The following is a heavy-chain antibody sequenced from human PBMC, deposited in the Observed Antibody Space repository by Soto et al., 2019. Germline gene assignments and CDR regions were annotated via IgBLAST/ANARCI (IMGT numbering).Heavy chain of an antibody. V-gene: IGHV1-18*01. CDR3: ARKGDFWSGYYYYYGMDV. CDR1: CYTFTSYG. Sequence: GASGKVSCKASCYTFTSYGISWGRQAPGQGLEWKGWISAYNGNTNYAQKLQGRVTMTTDTSTSTAYMELRSLRSDDTAVYYCARKGDFWSGYYYYYGMDVWGQGTTVTVSS. J-gene: IGHJ6*02. D-gene: IGHD3-3*01. CDR2: ISAYNGNT.